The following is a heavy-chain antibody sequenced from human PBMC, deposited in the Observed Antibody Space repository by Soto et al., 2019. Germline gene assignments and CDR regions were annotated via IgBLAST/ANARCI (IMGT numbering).Heavy chain of an antibody. CDR2: MNPNSGNT. V-gene: IGHV1-8*01. J-gene: IGHJ2*01. Sequence: QVQLVQSGAEVKKPGASVKVSCKASGYTFTSYDTNWVRQATGQGLEWMGWMNPNSGNTGYAQKFQGRVTMTRNTSISTAYMELSSLRSEDTAVYYCARGFSAFIVGATFPWYFDLWGRGTLVTVSS. D-gene: IGHD1-26*01. CDR3: ARGFSAFIVGATFPWYFDL. CDR1: GYTFTSYD.